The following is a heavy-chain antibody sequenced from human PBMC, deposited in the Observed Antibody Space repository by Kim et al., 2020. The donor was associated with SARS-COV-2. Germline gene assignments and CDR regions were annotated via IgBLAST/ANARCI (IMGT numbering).Heavy chain of an antibody. V-gene: IGHV4-59*01. Sequence: SETLSLTCTVSGGSISSYYLSWVRQPPGKGLEWVGYNCYSGSTNYNPSLKSRGTITVDTSTTQISLKLSSVTAADTAVYYYARGIAAPSHLFYYYYYGM. CDR3: ARGIAAPSHLFYYYYYGM. J-gene: IGHJ6*01. CDR1: GGSISSYY. CDR2: NCYSGST. D-gene: IGHD6-13*01.